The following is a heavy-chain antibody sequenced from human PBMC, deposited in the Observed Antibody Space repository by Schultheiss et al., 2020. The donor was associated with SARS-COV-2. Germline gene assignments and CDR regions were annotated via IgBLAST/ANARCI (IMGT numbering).Heavy chain of an antibody. CDR2: ISAYNGNT. D-gene: IGHD6-19*01. V-gene: IGHV1-18*01. CDR3: ATHTVAGTGYYYYYGMDV. J-gene: IGHJ6*02. Sequence: ASVKVSCKASGYTFTSYGISWVRQAPGQGLEWMGWISAYNGNTNYAQKLQGRVTMTTDTSTSTAYMELRSLRSEDTAVYYCATHTVAGTGYYYYYGMDVWGQGTTVTVSS. CDR1: GYTFTSYG.